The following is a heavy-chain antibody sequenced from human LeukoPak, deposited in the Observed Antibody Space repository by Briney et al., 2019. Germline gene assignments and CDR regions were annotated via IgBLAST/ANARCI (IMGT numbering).Heavy chain of an antibody. CDR2: IIPIFGTA. CDR1: GGTFSSYA. Sequence: ASVTVSCKASGGTFSSYAISWVRQAPGQGLEWMGGIIPIFGTANYAQKFQGRVTITADESTSTAYMELSSLRSEDTAVYYCARDHRDLYYFDYWGQGTLVTVSS. D-gene: IGHD1-14*01. CDR3: ARDHRDLYYFDY. J-gene: IGHJ4*02. V-gene: IGHV1-69*01.